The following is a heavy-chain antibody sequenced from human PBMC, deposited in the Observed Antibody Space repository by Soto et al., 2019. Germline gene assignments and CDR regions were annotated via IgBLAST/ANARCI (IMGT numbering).Heavy chain of an antibody. CDR1: GGSISSGGYS. J-gene: IGHJ5*02. D-gene: IGHD3-22*01. CDR2: IYHSGST. CDR3: ARSHSHYYDSSGYGAWFDP. Sequence: PSETLSLTCAVSGGSISSGGYSWSWIRQPPGKGLEWIGYIYHSGSTYYNPSLKSRVTISVDRSKNQSSLKLSSVTAADTAVYYCARSHSHYYDSSGYGAWFDPWGQGTLVTVSS. V-gene: IGHV4-30-2*01.